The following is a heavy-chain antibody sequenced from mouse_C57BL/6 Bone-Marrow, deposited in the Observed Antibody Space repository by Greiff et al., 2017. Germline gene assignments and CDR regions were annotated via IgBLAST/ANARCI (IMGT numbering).Heavy chain of an antibody. D-gene: IGHD1-1*01. CDR2: ISGGGGNT. CDR1: GFTFSSYT. CDR3: SRQVTTVLATKYFDV. Sequence: EVQVVESGGGLVKPGGSLKLSCAASGFTFSSYTMSWVRQTPEKRLQWVAAISGGGGNTYYPDSVKGRFTLTRDNDKNILYLQMSSLRSEYTALYYCSRQVTTVLATKYFDVWGTGTTVTVSS. V-gene: IGHV5-9*01. J-gene: IGHJ1*03.